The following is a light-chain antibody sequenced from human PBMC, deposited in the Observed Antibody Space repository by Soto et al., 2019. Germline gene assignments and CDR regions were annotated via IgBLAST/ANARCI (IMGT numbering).Light chain of an antibody. J-gene: IGKJ2*01. CDR1: QRVSSN. CDR3: QQYNNWPPYT. CDR2: GAS. V-gene: IGKV3-15*01. Sequence: EIVMTQSPATLSVSPGERATLSCRASQRVSSNLAWYQQKPGQAPRLLIYGASTRATGIPARFSGSGSETEFTLTISSLQSEDSAVYYYQQYNNWPPYTFGQGTKLEIK.